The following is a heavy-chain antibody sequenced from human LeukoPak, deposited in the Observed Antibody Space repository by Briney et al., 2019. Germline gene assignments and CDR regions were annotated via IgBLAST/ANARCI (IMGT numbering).Heavy chain of an antibody. V-gene: IGHV4-4*02. D-gene: IGHD2-21*02. J-gene: IGHJ3*02. CDR1: GVSISTNHW. CDR2: VYHNGNT. CDR3: AKEYCGGDCTDAFET. Sequence: PSETLSLTCVVSGVSISTNHWWSWVRQPPGKGLEWIGEVYHNGNTAYSPSLKSRVTISVDKSKNQLSLKLTSVTAADTAVYYCAKEYCGGDCTDAFETWGQGTMVTVFS.